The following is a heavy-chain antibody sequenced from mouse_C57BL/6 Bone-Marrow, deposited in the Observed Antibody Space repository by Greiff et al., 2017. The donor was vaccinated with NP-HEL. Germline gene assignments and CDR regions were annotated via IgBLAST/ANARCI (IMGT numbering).Heavy chain of an antibody. J-gene: IGHJ2*01. D-gene: IGHD2-3*01. CDR1: GYTFTDYY. V-gene: IGHV1-19*01. CDR3: AREEYDGYFDY. CDR2: INPYNGGT. Sequence: EVQLQQSGPVLVKPGASVKMSCKASGYTFTDYYMNWVKQSHGKSLEWIGVINPYNGGTSYSQKFKGKATLTVDKSSSTAYMELNSLTSEDSAVYYCAREEYDGYFDYWGQGTTLTVSS.